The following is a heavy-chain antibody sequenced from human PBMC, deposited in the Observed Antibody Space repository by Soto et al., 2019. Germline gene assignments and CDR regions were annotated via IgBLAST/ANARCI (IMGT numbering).Heavy chain of an antibody. CDR2: IYYSGTT. D-gene: IGHD5-12*01. Sequence: QVQLQASGPGLVKPSETLSLTCTVSGVSISRYYWSWIRQPPVKGLEWIGSIYYSGTTNYNPTLKSRVTISVDTSKNQFSLKLSSGSPADPAVYYCARRYTHVALWGRGNLVPVSS. CDR1: GVSISRYY. J-gene: IGHJ2*01. CDR3: ARRYTHVAL. V-gene: IGHV4-59*01.